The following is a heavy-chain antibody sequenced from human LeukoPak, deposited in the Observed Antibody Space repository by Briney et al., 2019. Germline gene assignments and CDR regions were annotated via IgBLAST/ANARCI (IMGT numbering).Heavy chain of an antibody. CDR3: TKDRTGTTGRDWLDP. CDR2: ISGGGGTT. V-gene: IGHV3-23*01. J-gene: IGHJ5*02. D-gene: IGHD1-1*01. Sequence: GGSLRLSCAASGFTFSSYSMNWVRQAPGKGLEWVSAISGGGGTTYFADSVKGRFTISRDNSKNTLYLQMNSLRAEDTAVYYCTKDRTGTTGRDWLDPWGQGTLVTVSS. CDR1: GFTFSSYS.